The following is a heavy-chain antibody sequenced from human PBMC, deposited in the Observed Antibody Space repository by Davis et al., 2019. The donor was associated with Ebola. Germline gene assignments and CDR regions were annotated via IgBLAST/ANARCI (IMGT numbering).Heavy chain of an antibody. V-gene: IGHV1-46*01. D-gene: IGHD2-8*02. CDR2: INPSGGST. CDR3: AREERDIVLVVYAIVGWFDP. J-gene: IGHJ5*02. CDR1: GYTFTSYY. Sequence: ASVKVSCKASGYTFTSYYMHWVRQAPGQGLEWMGIINPSGGSTSYAQKFQGRVTMTRDTSTSTVYMELSSLRSEDTAVYYCAREERDIVLVVYAIVGWFDPWGQGTLVTVSS.